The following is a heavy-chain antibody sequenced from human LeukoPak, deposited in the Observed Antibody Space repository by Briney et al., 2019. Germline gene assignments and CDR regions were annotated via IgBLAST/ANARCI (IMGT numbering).Heavy chain of an antibody. CDR2: IKQDGSET. J-gene: IGHJ4*02. D-gene: IGHD3-3*01. Sequence: LGGSLRHSHAASGFHYSNYWESGVRRAPGKGLEWVANIKQDGSETYYVDSVRGRFTISRDNAKKSLYLQMNSLRAEDTAVYYCARDFWGAYRVDYFDYWGQGTLVTVSS. V-gene: IGHV3-7*01. CDR1: GFHYSNYW. CDR3: ARDFWGAYRVDYFDY.